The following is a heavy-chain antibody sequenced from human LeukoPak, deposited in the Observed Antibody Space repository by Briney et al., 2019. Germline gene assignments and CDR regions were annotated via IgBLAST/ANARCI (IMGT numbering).Heavy chain of an antibody. J-gene: IGHJ4*02. Sequence: PSETLTLTCTVSGGSIRGYYWSWIRQPPGKGLEWIGFVYYTGSTNYSPSLKSRVTISVDTSKNQFSLKLSSVTAADTAVYYCARGSGGSGSYGDYWGQGTLVTVSS. V-gene: IGHV4-59*12. CDR3: ARGSGGSGSYGDY. CDR2: VYYTGST. CDR1: GGSIRGYY. D-gene: IGHD3-10*01.